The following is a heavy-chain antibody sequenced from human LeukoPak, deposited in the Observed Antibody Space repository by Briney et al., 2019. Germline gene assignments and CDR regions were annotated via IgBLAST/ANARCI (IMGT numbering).Heavy chain of an antibody. CDR3: ARDIYGGNEGFGY. CDR1: GFTFSSYW. J-gene: IGHJ4*02. V-gene: IGHV3-7*01. D-gene: IGHD4-23*01. CDR2: IKQDGSEK. Sequence: GGSLRLSCAASGFTFSSYWMSWVRQAPGKGLEWVANIKQDGSEKYYVDSVKGRFTISRDNAKNSLYLQMISLRVEDTAVYYCARDIYGGNEGFGYWAQGTLVTVSS.